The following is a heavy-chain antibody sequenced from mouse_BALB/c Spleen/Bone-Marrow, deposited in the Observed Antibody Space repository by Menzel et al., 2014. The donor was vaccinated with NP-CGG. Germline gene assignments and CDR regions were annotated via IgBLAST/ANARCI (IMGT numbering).Heavy chain of an antibody. CDR3: ARGGLHYFDY. CDR2: IAPGSGSS. CDR1: GYTFTSYW. V-gene: IGHV1S41*01. D-gene: IGHD3-3*01. Sequence: DLVKPGASVKLSCKASGYTFTSYWINWIKQRPGQGLEWIGRIAPGSGSSYYNEMFKGKATLTVDTSSSTAYIQLSSLSSEDSAVYFCARGGLHYFDYWGQGTTLTASS. J-gene: IGHJ2*01.